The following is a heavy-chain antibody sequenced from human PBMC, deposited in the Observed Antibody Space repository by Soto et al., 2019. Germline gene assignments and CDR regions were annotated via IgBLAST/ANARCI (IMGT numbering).Heavy chain of an antibody. CDR3: AKDGVAAAGNDAFDI. J-gene: IGHJ3*02. Sequence: QVQLVESGGGVVQPGRSLRLSCAASGFTFSSYGMHWVRQAPGKGLGWVAVISYDGSNKYYADSVKGRFTISRDNSKNTLYLQINSLRAEDTAVYYCAKDGVAAAGNDAFDIWGQGTMVTVSS. CDR1: GFTFSSYG. CDR2: ISYDGSNK. V-gene: IGHV3-30*18. D-gene: IGHD6-13*01.